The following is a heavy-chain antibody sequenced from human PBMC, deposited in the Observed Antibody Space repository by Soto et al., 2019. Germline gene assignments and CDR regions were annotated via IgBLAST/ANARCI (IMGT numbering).Heavy chain of an antibody. D-gene: IGHD6-6*01. Sequence: QVQLQQWGAGLLKPSETLSLTCAVYGVSFNSYFWNWVRQPPGKGLEWIGEATPYGRSNYNPSLKSRVTISKDTSKNQFSLEVRSLTAADTAVYYCARRVHIAARPIYYYYGMDVWGQGTTVTVSS. CDR3: ARRVHIAARPIYYYYGMDV. V-gene: IGHV4-34*02. CDR2: ATPYGRS. J-gene: IGHJ6*02. CDR1: GVSFNSYF.